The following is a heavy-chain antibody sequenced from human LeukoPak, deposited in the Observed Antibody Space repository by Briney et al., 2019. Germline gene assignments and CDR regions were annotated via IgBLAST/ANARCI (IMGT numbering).Heavy chain of an antibody. D-gene: IGHD6-19*01. CDR1: GGSISSYY. J-gene: IGHJ4*02. Sequence: PSETLSLTCTVSGGSISSYYWNWIRQPPGKGLEWIGYIYYSGSTNYNPSLKRRVTISVDTCKNQFSLKLSSVTAADTAVYFCARQLRGEAVAGHLQPFDYWGQGTLVTVSS. V-gene: IGHV4-59*08. CDR2: IYYSGST. CDR3: ARQLRGEAVAGHLQPFDY.